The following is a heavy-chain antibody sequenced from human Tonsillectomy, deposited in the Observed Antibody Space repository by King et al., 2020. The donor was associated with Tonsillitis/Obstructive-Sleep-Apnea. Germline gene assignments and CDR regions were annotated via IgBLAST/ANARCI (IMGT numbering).Heavy chain of an antibody. CDR1: GGSFSGYY. Sequence: VQLQQWGAGLLKPSETLSLTCAVYGGSFSGYYWSWIRQPPGKGLEWIGEINHSGSTNYNPSLKSRVTISVDTSKNQFSLKLSSVTAADTAVYYCAAGIAAVGDGNDAFDIWGQGTMVTVSS. J-gene: IGHJ3*02. V-gene: IGHV4-34*01. CDR2: INHSGST. CDR3: AAGIAAVGDGNDAFDI. D-gene: IGHD6-13*01.